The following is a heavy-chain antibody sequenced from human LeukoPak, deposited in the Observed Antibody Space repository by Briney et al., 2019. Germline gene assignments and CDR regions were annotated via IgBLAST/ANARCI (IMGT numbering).Heavy chain of an antibody. CDR3: ARDTKDIVATFPFDP. CDR2: IYHSGST. Sequence: SETLSLTCAVSGYSISSGYYWGWIRQPPGKGLEWIGSIYHSGSTYYNPSLKSRVTISVDTSKNQFSLKLSSVTAADTAVYYCARDTKDIVATFPFDPWGQGTLVTVSS. J-gene: IGHJ5*02. D-gene: IGHD5-12*01. CDR1: GYSISSGYY. V-gene: IGHV4-38-2*02.